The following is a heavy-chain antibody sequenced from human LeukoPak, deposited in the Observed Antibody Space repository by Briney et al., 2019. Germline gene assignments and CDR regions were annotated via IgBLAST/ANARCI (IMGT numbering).Heavy chain of an antibody. V-gene: IGHV1-69*05. CDR2: IIPIFGTA. CDR1: GGTFSSYA. J-gene: IGHJ4*02. CDR3: AISYGSGGYYPTYYFDY. D-gene: IGHD3-10*01. Sequence: SVKVSCKASGGTFSSYAISWVRQAPGQGLEWMGGIIPIFGTANYAQKFQGRVTITTDESTSTAYMELSSLRSEDTAVYYCAISYGSGGYYPTYYFDYWGQGTLVTVSS.